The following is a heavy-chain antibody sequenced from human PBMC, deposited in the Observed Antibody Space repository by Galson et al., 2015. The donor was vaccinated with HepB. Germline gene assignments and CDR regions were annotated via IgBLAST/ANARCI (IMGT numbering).Heavy chain of an antibody. CDR1: GFTFSSYS. CDR2: ISSSSSYI. V-gene: IGHV3-21*01. D-gene: IGHD6-19*01. CDR3: ARGVAGRGFDY. Sequence: SLRLSCAASGFTFSSYSMNWVRQAPRKGLEWVSSISSSSSYIYYADSVKGRFTISRDNAKNSLYLQMNSLRAEDTAVYYCARGVAGRGFDYWGQGTLVTVSS. J-gene: IGHJ4*02.